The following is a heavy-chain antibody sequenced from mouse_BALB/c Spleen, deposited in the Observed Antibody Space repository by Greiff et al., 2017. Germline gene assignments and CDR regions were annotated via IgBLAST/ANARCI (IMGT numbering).Heavy chain of an antibody. CDR3: TREDGMDY. CDR2: ISSGGSYT. Sequence: EVQVVESGGGLVKPGGSLKLSCAASGFTFSSYTMSWVRQTPEKRLEWVATISSGGSYTYYPDSVKGRFTISRDNAKNTLYLQMSSLKSEDTAMYYCTREDGMDYWGQGTSVTVSS. J-gene: IGHJ4*01. CDR1: GFTFSSYT. V-gene: IGHV5-6-4*01.